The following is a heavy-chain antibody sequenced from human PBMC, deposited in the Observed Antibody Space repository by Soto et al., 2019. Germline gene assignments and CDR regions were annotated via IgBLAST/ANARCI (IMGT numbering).Heavy chain of an antibody. CDR1: GFTFSSYA. J-gene: IGHJ4*02. V-gene: IGHV3-23*01. CDR2: ISGSGGST. Sequence: EVQLLESGGGLVQPGGSPRLSCAASGFTFSSYAMNWVRQAPGKGLEWVSAISGSGGSTYYADSVKGRFTISRDNSKNTLYLQMNSLRAEDTAVYYCAKGAVVRGVYDLDYWGQGTLVTVSS. D-gene: IGHD3-10*01. CDR3: AKGAVVRGVYDLDY.